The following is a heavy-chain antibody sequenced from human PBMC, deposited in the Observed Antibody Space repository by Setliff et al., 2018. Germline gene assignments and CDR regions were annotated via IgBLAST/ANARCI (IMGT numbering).Heavy chain of an antibody. CDR3: ARRLRYFDWSANWFDP. J-gene: IGHJ5*02. Sequence: SETLSLTCTVSAASISTGDYYWSWIRQPPGKGLEWIGYIYHSGSTNYNPALKSRVTISVDKSKNQFSLKLSSVTAADTAVYYCARRLRYFDWSANWFDPWGQGTLVTVSS. CDR1: AASISTGDYY. V-gene: IGHV4-30-4*08. D-gene: IGHD3-9*01. CDR2: IYHSGST.